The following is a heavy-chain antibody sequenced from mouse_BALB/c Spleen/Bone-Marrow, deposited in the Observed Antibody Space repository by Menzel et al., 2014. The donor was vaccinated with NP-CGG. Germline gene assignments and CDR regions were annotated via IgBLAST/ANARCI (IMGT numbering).Heavy chain of an antibody. CDR3: ARRNTGRGYALDY. CDR2: IYLGSGST. Sequence: VQLQQSGPELVKPGVSVKMSCKASGNTFTDYVITWVKRSPGQGLEWIGEIYLGSGSTYYNEKFKGKATLTADKSSNTAYMQLSRLTSEDSGVYFCARRNTGRGYALDYWGQGTSVTVSS. CDR1: GNTFTDYV. V-gene: IGHV1-77*01. J-gene: IGHJ4*01. D-gene: IGHD5-2*01.